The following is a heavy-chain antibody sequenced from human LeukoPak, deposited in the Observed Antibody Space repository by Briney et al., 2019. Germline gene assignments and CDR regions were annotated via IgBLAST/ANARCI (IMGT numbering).Heavy chain of an antibody. CDR2: ISWNSGSI. V-gene: IGHV3-9*01. CDR3: AKDRRNYYDSSGYYFGAFDI. J-gene: IGHJ3*02. D-gene: IGHD3-22*01. Sequence: PGGSLRLSCAASGFTFDDYAMHWVRQAPGKGLEWVSGISWNSGSIGYADSVKGRFTISRDNAKNSLYLQMNSLRAEDTALYYCAKDRRNYYDSSGYYFGAFDIWGQGTMVTVSS. CDR1: GFTFDDYA.